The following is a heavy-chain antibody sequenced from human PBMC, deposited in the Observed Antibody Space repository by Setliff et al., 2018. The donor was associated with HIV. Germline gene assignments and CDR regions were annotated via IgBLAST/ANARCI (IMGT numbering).Heavy chain of an antibody. CDR2: LATDESVT. CDR1: GLTLRNHV. Sequence: GESLKISCAVSGLTLRNHVMHWVRQAPGKGLEWVAVLATDESVTNYADSVRGRFTISRDDSKNTLFLQMNSLRVDDTAVYYCAREGGSSGHAGYFDPWGQGTLVTVSS. J-gene: IGHJ5*02. V-gene: IGHV3-30*03. CDR3: AREGGSSGHAGYFDP. D-gene: IGHD6-19*01.